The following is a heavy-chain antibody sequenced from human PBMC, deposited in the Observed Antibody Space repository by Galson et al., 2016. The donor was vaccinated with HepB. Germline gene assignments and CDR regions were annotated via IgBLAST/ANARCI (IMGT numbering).Heavy chain of an antibody. CDR1: RFTFSIYA. D-gene: IGHD3-10*01. V-gene: IGHV3-30*04. J-gene: IGHJ4*02. CDR3: AGGSMVRGVITSPFDS. Sequence: ASRFTFSIYAMHWVRQAPGKGLEWVAVISSDGSNKYYADSVKGRFTISRDNSKNTLYLQMNSLRAEDTAVYYCAGGSMVRGVITSPFDSWGQGTLVTVAS. CDR2: ISSDGSNK.